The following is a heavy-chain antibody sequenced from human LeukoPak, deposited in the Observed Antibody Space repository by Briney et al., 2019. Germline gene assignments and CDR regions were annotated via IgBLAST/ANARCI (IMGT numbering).Heavy chain of an antibody. Sequence: SETLSLTCAVSGGSISSGGYSWSWIRQPPGNGLEWIGYIYHSGSTYYNPSLKSRVTISVDTSKNQFSLKLSSVTAADTAVYYCARVVSGSPYPLYYYYAMDVWGQGTTVTVSS. CDR3: ARVVSGSPYPLYYYYAMDV. V-gene: IGHV4-30-2*01. CDR1: GGSISSGGYS. CDR2: IYHSGST. D-gene: IGHD3-10*01. J-gene: IGHJ6*02.